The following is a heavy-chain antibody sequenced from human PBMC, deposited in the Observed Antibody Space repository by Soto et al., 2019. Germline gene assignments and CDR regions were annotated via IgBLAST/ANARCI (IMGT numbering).Heavy chain of an antibody. J-gene: IGHJ4*02. D-gene: IGHD1-26*01. Sequence: SGGSISSGGYYWSWIRQPPGKGLEWIVYMDYSGNTYYNPSLKSRVTMSGDTSKNHLSLRVNSVTAADRAVYYCATHYSDWAFDNWGQGTLVTVSS. CDR3: ATHYSDWAFDN. V-gene: IGHV4-61*03. CDR1: GGSISSGGYY. CDR2: MDYSGNT.